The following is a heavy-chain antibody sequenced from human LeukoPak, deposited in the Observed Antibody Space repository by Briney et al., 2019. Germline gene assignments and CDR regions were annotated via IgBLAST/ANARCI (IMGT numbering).Heavy chain of an antibody. J-gene: IGHJ6*02. Sequence: PSETLSLTCTVSGGSISSSSYYWGWIRQPPGKGLEWIGSIYYSGSTYYNPSLKSRVTISVDTSKNQFSLKLSSVTAADTAVYYCARDGTNYDILTGYYLTYYYYYGMDVWGQGTTVTVSS. CDR1: GGSISSSSYY. D-gene: IGHD3-9*01. V-gene: IGHV4-39*07. CDR3: ARDGTNYDILTGYYLTYYYYYGMDV. CDR2: IYYSGST.